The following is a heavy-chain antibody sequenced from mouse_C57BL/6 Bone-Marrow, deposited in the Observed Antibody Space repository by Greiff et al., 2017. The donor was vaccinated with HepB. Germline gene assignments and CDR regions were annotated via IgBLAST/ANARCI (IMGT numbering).Heavy chain of an antibody. Sequence: QVHVKQPGAELVKPGASVKLSCKASGYTFTSYWMQWVKQRPGQGLEWIGEIDPSDSYTNYNQKFKGKATLTVDTSSSTAYMQLSSLTSEDSAVYYCASPFYGSRALRAMDYWGQGTSVTVSS. D-gene: IGHD1-1*01. CDR3: ASPFYGSRALRAMDY. V-gene: IGHV1-50*01. CDR2: IDPSDSYT. CDR1: GYTFTSYW. J-gene: IGHJ4*01.